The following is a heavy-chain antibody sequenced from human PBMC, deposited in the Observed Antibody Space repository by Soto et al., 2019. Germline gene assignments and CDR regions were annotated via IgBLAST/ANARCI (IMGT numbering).Heavy chain of an antibody. D-gene: IGHD3-16*02. V-gene: IGHV3-11*01. J-gene: IGHJ5*02. CDR3: ASEARDYVWGSYRQTRWDWFDP. CDR1: GFTFSDYY. Sequence: QVQLVESGGGLVKPGGSLRLSCAASGFTFSDYYMSWIRQAPGKGLEWVSYISSSGSTIYYADSVKGRFTISRDNAKNSLYLQMNSLRAEDTAVYYCASEARDYVWGSYRQTRWDWFDPWGQGTLVTVSS. CDR2: ISSSGSTI.